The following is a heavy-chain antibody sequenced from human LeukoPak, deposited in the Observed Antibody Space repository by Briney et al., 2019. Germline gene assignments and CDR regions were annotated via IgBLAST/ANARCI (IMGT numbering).Heavy chain of an antibody. CDR2: ISYDGSNK. CDR1: GFTFSSYA. CDR3: GREWAVDF. Sequence: GRSLRLSCAASGFTFSSYAMHWVRQAPGKGLEWVAVISYDGSNKYYADSVKDRFTISRDNSKNTLYLQMNSLRVEDTAVYYCGREWAVDFWGQGPLVTVSS. J-gene: IGHJ4*02. V-gene: IGHV3-30-3*01.